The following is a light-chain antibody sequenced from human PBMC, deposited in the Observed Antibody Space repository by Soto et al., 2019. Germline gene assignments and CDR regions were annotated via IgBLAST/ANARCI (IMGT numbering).Light chain of an antibody. CDR2: EVV. CDR3: CSYADASIYV. J-gene: IGLJ1*01. CDR1: SRDIGAYNY. Sequence: SALTQPASVSGSPGQSISISCSGASRDIGAYNYVSWYLQHPGKAPKLMIYEVVNRPSGVSNRFSGSKSGNTASLTISGLQAEDEADYYCCSYADASIYVFATGPNVTVL. V-gene: IGLV2-14*01.